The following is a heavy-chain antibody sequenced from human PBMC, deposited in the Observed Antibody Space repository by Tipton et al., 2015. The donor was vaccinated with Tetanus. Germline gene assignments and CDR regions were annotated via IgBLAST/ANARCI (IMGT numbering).Heavy chain of an antibody. J-gene: IGHJ4*02. CDR2: IHPSGSV. CDR3: ARGRDQYKSGNY. CDR1: GGSIRSGGYY. D-gene: IGHD5-24*01. V-gene: IGHV4-34*01. Sequence: TLSLSCTVSGGSIRSGGYYWSWIRQSPGKGLEWIGEIHPSGSVNYNPSLKSRATILLDTSENQFSLKLSSVTGADTAVYYCARGRDQYKSGNYWGQGTLVTVSS.